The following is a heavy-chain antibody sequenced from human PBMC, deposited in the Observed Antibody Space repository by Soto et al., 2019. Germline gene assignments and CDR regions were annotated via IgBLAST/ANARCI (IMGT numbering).Heavy chain of an antibody. D-gene: IGHD3-16*02. V-gene: IGHV4-39*01. J-gene: IGHJ5*02. CDR1: GGSISSSSYY. Sequence: SETLSLTCTVSGGSISSSSYYWGWIRQPPGKGLEWIGSIYYNASTYYNPSLKRRVTISVDTSKNQFSLKLSSVTAADTAVYYCARAAASYYSVWGSYRHNWFDPWGQGTLVTVSS. CDR2: IYYNAST. CDR3: ARAAASYYSVWGSYRHNWFDP.